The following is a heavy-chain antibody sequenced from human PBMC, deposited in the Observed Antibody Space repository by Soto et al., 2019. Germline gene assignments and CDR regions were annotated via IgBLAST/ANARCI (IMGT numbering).Heavy chain of an antibody. J-gene: IGHJ4*02. CDR2: ITSDGRT. Sequence: GGSLRLSCAASGFTFSSYAMSWVRQAPGKGLEWVSIITSDGRTYYADSVKGRFTISRDNSKNTVYLQMNSLRAEDTAVYYCAKDYSTVTTDPLSVVLFDYWGQGALLTVSS. D-gene: IGHD4-17*01. V-gene: IGHV3-23*01. CDR3: AKDYSTVTTDPLSVVLFDY. CDR1: GFTFSSYA.